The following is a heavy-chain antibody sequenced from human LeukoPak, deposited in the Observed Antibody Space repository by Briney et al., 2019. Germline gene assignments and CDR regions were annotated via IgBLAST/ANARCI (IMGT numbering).Heavy chain of an antibody. CDR2: IIPIFGTA. CDR3: ARVPQIVGATNRWFDP. V-gene: IGHV1-69*13. CDR1: GGTFSSYA. Sequence: ASVKVSCKASGGTFSSYAISWVRQAPGQGLEWMGGIIPIFGTANYAQKFQGRVTITADESTSTAYMELSSLRSEDTAVYYCARVPQIVGATNRWFDPWGQGTLATVSS. D-gene: IGHD1-26*01. J-gene: IGHJ5*02.